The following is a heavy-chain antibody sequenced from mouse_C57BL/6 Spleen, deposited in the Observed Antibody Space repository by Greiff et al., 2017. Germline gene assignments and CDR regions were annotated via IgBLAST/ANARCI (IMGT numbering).Heavy chain of an antibody. J-gene: IGHJ2*01. CDR1: GYTFTDYY. D-gene: IGHD2-1*01. CDR2: IYPGSGNT. Sequence: QVQLQQSGAELVRPGASVKLSCKASGYTFTDYYINWVKQRPGQGLEWIARIYPGSGNTYYNEKFKGKATLTAEKSSSTAYMQLSSLTSEDSAVDFWAKGTTMVTSCFDYWGQGTTLTVSS. CDR3: AKGTTMVTSCFDY. V-gene: IGHV1-76*01.